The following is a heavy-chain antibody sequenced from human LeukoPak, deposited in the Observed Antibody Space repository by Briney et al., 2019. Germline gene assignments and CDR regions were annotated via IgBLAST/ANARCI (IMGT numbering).Heavy chain of an antibody. CDR3: ARTVASSPEPLAFDY. CDR2: IYSGGST. V-gene: IGHV3-53*01. CDR1: GFTVSSNY. D-gene: IGHD6-6*01. J-gene: IGHJ4*02. Sequence: GGSLRLSCAASGFTVSSNYMSWVRQAPGKGLEWVSVIYSGGSTYYADSVKGRFTISRDNSKNTLYLQMNSLRAEDTAVYYCARTVASSPEPLAFDYWGQGTLVTVSS.